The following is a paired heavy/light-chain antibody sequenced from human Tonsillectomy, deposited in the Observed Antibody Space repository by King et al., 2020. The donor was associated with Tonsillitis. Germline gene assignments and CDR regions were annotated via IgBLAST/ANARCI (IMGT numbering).Light chain of an antibody. CDR3: QSADSSGTYEV. Sequence: SYELTQPPSVSVSPGQTARITCSGDALPKQYAYWYQQKPGQAPVLVIYKDSERPSGIPERFSGSSSGTTVTLTISGVQAEDEADYYCQSADSSGTYEVFGGGTKLTVL. J-gene: IGLJ2*01. CDR2: KDS. V-gene: IGLV3-25*02. CDR1: ALPKQY.
Heavy chain of an antibody. CDR2: IYWDDDK. CDR3: AHRRPGGCSGGSCYFSHFDY. CDR1: GFSLSTSGVG. D-gene: IGHD2-15*01. Sequence: QITLKESGPTLVKPTQTLTLTCTFSGFSLSTSGVGVGWIRQPPGKALEWLALIYWDDDKRYSPSLKSRLTITKDTSKNQVVLTMTNMDPVDTATYYCAHRRPGGCSGGSCYFSHFDYWGQGTLVTVSS. J-gene: IGHJ4*02. V-gene: IGHV2-5*02.